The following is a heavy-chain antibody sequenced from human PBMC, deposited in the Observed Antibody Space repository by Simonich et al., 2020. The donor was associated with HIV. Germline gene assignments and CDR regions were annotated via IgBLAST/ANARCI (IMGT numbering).Heavy chain of an antibody. CDR1: CGSFSGYY. Sequence: QVQLQQWGAGLWKPSETLSLTCAVYCGSFSGYYWSWIRQSPGTGLEWIGENKQSGSTNYNSALKSRVTVSVDPSKNQFSLKVNSVTAADTAVYYCARGKGWVGATPWKFYFDYWGQGTLVTVSS. D-gene: IGHD1-26*01. V-gene: IGHV4-34*01. J-gene: IGHJ4*02. CDR3: ARGKGWVGATPWKFYFDY. CDR2: NKQSGST.